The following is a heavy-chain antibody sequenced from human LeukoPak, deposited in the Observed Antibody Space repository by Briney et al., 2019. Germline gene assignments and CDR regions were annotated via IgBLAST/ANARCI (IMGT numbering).Heavy chain of an antibody. D-gene: IGHD1-1*01. V-gene: IGHV4-39*07. CDR3: ATLSRYIPGTY. Sequence: SETLSLTCTVSGGSISSSSYYWGWIRQPPGKGLEWIGSIYYSGSTYYNPSLKSRVTISVDTSKNQFSLKLSSVTAADTAVYYCATLSRYIPGTYWGQGTLVTVSS. CDR1: GGSISSSSYY. CDR2: IYYSGST. J-gene: IGHJ1*01.